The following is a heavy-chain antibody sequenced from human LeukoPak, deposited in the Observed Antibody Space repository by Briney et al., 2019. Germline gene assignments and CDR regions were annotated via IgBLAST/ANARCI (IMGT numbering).Heavy chain of an antibody. CDR1: TFTLSIYS. J-gene: IGHJ4*02. CDR2: ISSNGGRT. Sequence: GRSLRLSCSLYTFTLSIYSMQWARHPPGKGREYVSAISSNGGRTYYADSVKGRLTISRDNSKNTLYLQMSSVRAEDTAVYYCVKGGGTMVRGVIILYYWGQGTLVTVSS. CDR3: VKGGGTMVRGVIILYY. V-gene: IGHV3-64D*06. D-gene: IGHD3-10*01.